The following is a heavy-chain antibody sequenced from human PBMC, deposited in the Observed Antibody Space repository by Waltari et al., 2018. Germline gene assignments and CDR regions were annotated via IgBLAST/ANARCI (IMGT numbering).Heavy chain of an antibody. J-gene: IGHJ5*02. CDR3: VRTRPPTRKIAAGWFDP. CDR2: INHSGST. V-gene: IGHV4-34*01. D-gene: IGHD6-25*01. CDR1: GGSFSGYY. Sequence: QVQLQQWGAGLLKPSETLSLTCAVYGGSFSGYYWSWIRQPPGKGLEWIGEINHSGSTNYNPSLKSRVTISVDTSKNQFSLKLSSVTAADTAVYYCVRTRPPTRKIAAGWFDPWGQGTLVTVSS.